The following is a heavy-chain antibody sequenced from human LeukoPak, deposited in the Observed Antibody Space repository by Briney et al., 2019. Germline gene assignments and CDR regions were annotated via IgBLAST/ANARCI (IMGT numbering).Heavy chain of an antibody. J-gene: IGHJ4*02. CDR1: GGSISSGGYY. CDR2: IYYSGST. D-gene: IGHD3-10*01. V-gene: IGHV4-31*03. CDR3: ARGRPLRGVIPDY. Sequence: PSQTLSLTCTVSGGSISSGGYYWSWIRQHPGTGLEWIGYIYYSGSTYYNPSLKSRVTISVDTSKNQFSLKLSSVTAADTAVYYCARGRPLRGVIPDYWGQGTLVTVSS.